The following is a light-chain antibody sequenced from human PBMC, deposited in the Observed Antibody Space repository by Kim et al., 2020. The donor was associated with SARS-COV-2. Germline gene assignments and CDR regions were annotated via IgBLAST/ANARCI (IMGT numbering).Light chain of an antibody. CDR2: GAS. V-gene: IGKV3D-15*01. Sequence: MSPGERATLSCRASQSITNNLAWYQQKPGQAPRLLIYGASTRATDVPDRFSGSGSGTGFTLLINSLQSEDFAVYFCQQYNNWPLTFGGGTKVDIK. CDR3: QQYNNWPLT. CDR1: QSITNN. J-gene: IGKJ4*01.